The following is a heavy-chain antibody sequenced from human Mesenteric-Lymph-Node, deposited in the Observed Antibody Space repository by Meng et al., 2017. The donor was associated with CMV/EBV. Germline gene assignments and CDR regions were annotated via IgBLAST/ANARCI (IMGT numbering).Heavy chain of an antibody. Sequence: GESLKISCAASGFTFSSYGMHWVRQAPGKGLEWVSSISSSSSYIYYADSVKGRFTISRDNAKNSLYLQMNSLRAEDTAVYYCAQDGTAVDYWGQGTLVTVSS. D-gene: IGHD1-26*01. J-gene: IGHJ4*02. CDR2: ISSSSSYI. CDR1: GFTFSSYG. CDR3: AQDGTAVDY. V-gene: IGHV3-21*01.